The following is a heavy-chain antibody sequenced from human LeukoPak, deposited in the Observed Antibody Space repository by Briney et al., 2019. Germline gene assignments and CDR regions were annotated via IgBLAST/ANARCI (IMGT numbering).Heavy chain of an antibody. CDR3: ATAVASSSGWYADY. CDR1: GFTFRSYG. V-gene: IGHV3-33*01. J-gene: IGHJ4*02. Sequence: GRSLRLSCAASGFTFRSYGMHGVRQAPGKGLEWVAVIWYDGSNKYYANSVKGRFTVSRDNSKNTLYLQMNSLRAEDTAVYYCATAVASSSGWYADYWGQGTLVTVSS. CDR2: IWYDGSNK. D-gene: IGHD6-19*01.